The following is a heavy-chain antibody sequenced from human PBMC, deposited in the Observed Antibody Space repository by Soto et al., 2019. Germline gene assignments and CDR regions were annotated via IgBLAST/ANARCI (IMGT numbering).Heavy chain of an antibody. CDR3: ARGKLLYYDILTGYRRRRFDP. J-gene: IGHJ5*02. V-gene: IGHV4-34*01. CDR2: INHSGST. CDR1: GGSFSGYY. D-gene: IGHD3-9*01. Sequence: QVQLQQWGAGLLKPSETLSLTCAVYGGSFSGYYWSWIRQPPGKGLEWIGEINHSGSTNYNPSLKCRVTISVDTSKNQFSLKLSSVTAADTAVYYCARGKLLYYDILTGYRRRRFDPWGQGTLVTVSS.